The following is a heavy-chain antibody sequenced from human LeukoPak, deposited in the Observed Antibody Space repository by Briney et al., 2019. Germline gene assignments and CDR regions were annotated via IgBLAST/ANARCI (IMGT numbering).Heavy chain of an antibody. CDR1: GFTFSSYS. Sequence: GGSLRLSCAASGFTFSSYSMNWVRQAPGKGLEWVSSISSSSSYIYYADSVKGRFTISRDNAKNSLYLQMNSLRAEDTAVYYCASSGLPAAMQKILYFDYWGQGTLVTVSS. D-gene: IGHD2-2*01. J-gene: IGHJ4*02. CDR3: ASSGLPAAMQKILYFDY. CDR2: ISSSSSYI. V-gene: IGHV3-21*01.